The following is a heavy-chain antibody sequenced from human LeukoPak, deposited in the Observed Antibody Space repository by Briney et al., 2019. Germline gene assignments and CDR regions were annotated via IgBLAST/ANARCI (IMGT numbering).Heavy chain of an antibody. CDR2: INPIFGTA. D-gene: IGHD1-26*01. J-gene: IGHJ4*02. V-gene: IGHV1-69*13. CDR3: AGGSYYSPTGGFDY. CDR1: GGTFSSYA. Sequence: ASVKVSCKASGGTFSSYAISWVRQAPGQGLEWMGGINPIFGTANYAQKFQGRVTITADESTSTAYMELSSLRSEDTAVYYCAGGSYYSPTGGFDYWGQGTLVTVSS.